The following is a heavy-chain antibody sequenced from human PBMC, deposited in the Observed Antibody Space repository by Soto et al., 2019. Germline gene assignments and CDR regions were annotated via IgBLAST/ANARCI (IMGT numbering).Heavy chain of an antibody. CDR2: IYYSGST. V-gene: IGHV4-61*01. Sequence: PSETLSLTCTVSCGSVSSGSYYWSRIRQPPGKGLEWIGYIYYSGSTNYNPSLKSRVTISVDTSKNQFSLKLSSVTAADTAVYYCAREFPYSSGPRGAFDIWGQGTMVTVSS. J-gene: IGHJ3*02. CDR3: AREFPYSSGPRGAFDI. D-gene: IGHD3-22*01. CDR1: CGSVSSGSYY.